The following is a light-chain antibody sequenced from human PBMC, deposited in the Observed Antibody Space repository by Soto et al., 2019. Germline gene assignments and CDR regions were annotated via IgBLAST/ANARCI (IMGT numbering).Light chain of an antibody. CDR2: GAF. V-gene: IGKV3-15*01. CDR3: QQYKNWPPWT. CDR1: QTINSN. Sequence: EIVLTQSPATLHVSPGVRATLSCRAGQTINSNLACYQQKPGQAPKLLIYGAFTRATGFPARFSGSGSGTEFTLSISHLQSEDFGSYYCQQYKNWPPWTFGQGTKVDIK. J-gene: IGKJ1*01.